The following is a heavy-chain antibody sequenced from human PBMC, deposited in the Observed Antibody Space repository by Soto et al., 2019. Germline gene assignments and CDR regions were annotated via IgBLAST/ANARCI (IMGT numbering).Heavy chain of an antibody. V-gene: IGHV3-23*01. CDR1: GFTFSDYA. CDR2: ISGSTYST. Sequence: PGGSLRLSFAASGFTFSDYAMSWVRQSPGKGLEWVSVISGSTYSTYYADFVKGRFTISRDNSKNTLYLQMNSLRAEDTAVYYCAKIITGLRCDPYYFDYWGQGTLVTVSS. D-gene: IGHD1-20*01. CDR3: AKIITGLRCDPYYFDY. J-gene: IGHJ4*02.